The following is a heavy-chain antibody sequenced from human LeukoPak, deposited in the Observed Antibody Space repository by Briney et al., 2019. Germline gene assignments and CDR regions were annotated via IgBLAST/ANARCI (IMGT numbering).Heavy chain of an antibody. Sequence: SVKVSCKASGGTFSSYAISWVRQAPGQGLEWMGGIIPIFGTANYAQKFQGRVTITTDESTSTAYMELSSLRSEDTAVYYCARDGGATGEWFFDHWGRGALVTVSS. J-gene: IGHJ2*01. V-gene: IGHV1-69*05. CDR1: GGTFSSYA. D-gene: IGHD2-21*01. CDR3: ARDGGATGEWFFDH. CDR2: IIPIFGTA.